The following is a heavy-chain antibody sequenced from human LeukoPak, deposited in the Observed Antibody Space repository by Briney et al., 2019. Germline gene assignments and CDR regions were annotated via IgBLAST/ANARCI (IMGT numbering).Heavy chain of an antibody. CDR1: GGSISRSSYY. CDR3: ASTPTSVRRDGWNFDY. J-gene: IGHJ4*02. Sequence: PSETLSLTCTVSGGSISRSSYYWGWIRQPPGKGLEWIGSIFYSGSTNYNPSLKSRVTISVDTSKNQFSLKLSSVTAADTAVYYCASTPTSVRRDGWNFDYWGQGTLVTVSS. V-gene: IGHV4-39*07. CDR2: IFYSGST. D-gene: IGHD5-24*01.